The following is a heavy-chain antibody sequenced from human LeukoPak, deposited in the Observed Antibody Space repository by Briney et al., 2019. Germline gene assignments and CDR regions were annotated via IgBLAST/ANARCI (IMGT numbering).Heavy chain of an antibody. CDR2: ISSSSSTI. J-gene: IGHJ6*03. CDR1: GFTFSSYS. D-gene: IGHD2-2*01. CDR3: ARGRCSSTSCPDDYYYYMDV. V-gene: IGHV3-48*01. Sequence: GGSLRLSCAASGFTFSSYSMNWVRQAPGQGLERVSYISSSSSTIYYADSVKGRFTISRDNAKNSLYLQMNSLRAEDTAVYYCARGRCSSTSCPDDYYYYMDVWGKGTTVTISS.